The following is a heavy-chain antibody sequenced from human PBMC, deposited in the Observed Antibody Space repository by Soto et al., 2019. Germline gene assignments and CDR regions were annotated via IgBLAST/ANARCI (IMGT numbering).Heavy chain of an antibody. Sequence: QITLKESGPALVKPTQTLTLTCTFSGFSLTTVGVGVAWIRQPPGKALEWLALIYWDDGKFYSPSHKSRLTVTKDTSKNHVVLTMTNLDPTDTATYSCALRHISPAYFDFWGQGTLVTVSS. J-gene: IGHJ4*02. CDR3: ALRHISPAYFDF. CDR1: GFSLTTVGVG. CDR2: IYWDDGK. V-gene: IGHV2-5*02.